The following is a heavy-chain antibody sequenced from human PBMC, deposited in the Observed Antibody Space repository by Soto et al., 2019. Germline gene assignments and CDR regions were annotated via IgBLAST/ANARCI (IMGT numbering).Heavy chain of an antibody. V-gene: IGHV4-59*08. CDR2: ISYSGST. CDR3: ARLHCDSPNCVPLDP. D-gene: IGHD3-22*01. J-gene: IGHJ5*02. CDR1: RGSINSHY. Sequence: SETLSLTCTVSRGSINSHYWSWIRQSPGKGLEYIGYISYSGSTNYNPSLKSRLTISVDTSKNQFSLKLTSVTAADTAVYYCARLHCDSPNCVPLDPWGQGTLVTVSS.